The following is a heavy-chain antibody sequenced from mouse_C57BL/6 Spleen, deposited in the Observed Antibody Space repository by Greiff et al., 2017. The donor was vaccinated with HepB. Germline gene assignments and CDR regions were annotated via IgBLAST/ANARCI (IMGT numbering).Heavy chain of an antibody. V-gene: IGHV5-4*01. CDR1: GFTFSSYA. CDR2: ISDGGSYT. J-gene: IGHJ4*01. D-gene: IGHD6-2*01. Sequence: DVQLQESGGGLVKPGGSLKLSCAASGFTFSSYAMSWVRQTPEKRLEWVATISDGGSYTYYPDNVKGRFTISRDNAKNNLYLQMSHLKSEDTAMYYCARGLRGYYAMDYWGQGTSVTVSS. CDR3: ARGLRGYYAMDY.